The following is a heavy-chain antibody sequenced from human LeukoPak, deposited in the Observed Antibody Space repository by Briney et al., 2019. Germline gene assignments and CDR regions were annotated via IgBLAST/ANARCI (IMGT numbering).Heavy chain of an antibody. D-gene: IGHD1-26*01. CDR2: IIPILGIA. CDR1: GGTFSSYA. CDR3: ARGGTYSRGLLVY. Sequence: SVKVSCKASGGTFSSYAISWVRQAPGQGLEWMGRIIPILGIANYAQKFQGRVTMTTDTSTSTAYMELRSLRSDDTAVYYCARGGTYSRGLLVYWGQGTLVTVSS. V-gene: IGHV1-69*04. J-gene: IGHJ4*02.